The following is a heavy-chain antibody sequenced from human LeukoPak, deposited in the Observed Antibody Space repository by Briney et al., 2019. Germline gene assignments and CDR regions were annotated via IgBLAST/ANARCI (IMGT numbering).Heavy chain of an antibody. CDR2: INAANGNT. D-gene: IGHD5-18*01. V-gene: IGHV1-3*03. CDR1: GYTFTNYA. CDR3: ARVSGYSYGDFDY. J-gene: IGHJ4*02. Sequence: GGSVKVSCKASGYTFTNYAMHWVRQAPGQRLEWMGWINAANGNTKYSQEFQGRVTITRDTSASTAYMELSSLRSEDMAVYYCARVSGYSYGDFDYWGQGTLVTVSS.